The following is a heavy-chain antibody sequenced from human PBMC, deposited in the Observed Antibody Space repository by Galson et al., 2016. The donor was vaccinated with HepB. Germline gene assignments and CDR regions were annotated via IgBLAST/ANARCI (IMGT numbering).Heavy chain of an antibody. V-gene: IGHV1-46*01. Sequence: SVKVSCKASGYTFTNYYMHWARQAPRQGLQWMGIINPTGSSTSYAQKFQGRVTLTRDTSTSTVYMELSSLRSEDTAVYYCARSPQWLEHFDYWGQGTLVTVSS. CDR3: ARSPQWLEHFDY. CDR2: INPTGSST. D-gene: IGHD6-19*01. J-gene: IGHJ4*02. CDR1: GYTFTNYY.